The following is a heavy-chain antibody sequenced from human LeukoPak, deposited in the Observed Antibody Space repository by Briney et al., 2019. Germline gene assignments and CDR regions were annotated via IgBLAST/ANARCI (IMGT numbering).Heavy chain of an antibody. D-gene: IGHD3-22*01. J-gene: IGHJ3*02. CDR2: ISYDGSNK. CDR3: ARPNYCYDSSGLDAFDI. CDR1: GFIFSSYA. V-gene: IGHV3-30-3*01. Sequence: PGGSLRLSCAASGFIFSSYAMHWVRQAPGKGLEWVAVISYDGSNKYYADSVKGRFTISRDNSKNTLYLQMNSLRAEDTAVYYCARPNYCYDSSGLDAFDIWGQGTMVTVSS.